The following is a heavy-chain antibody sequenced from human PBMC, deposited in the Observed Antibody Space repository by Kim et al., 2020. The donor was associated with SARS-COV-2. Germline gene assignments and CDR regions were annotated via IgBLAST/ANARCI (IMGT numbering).Heavy chain of an antibody. Sequence: GESLKISCKGSGYSFTSYWIGWVRQMPGKGLEWMGIIYPGDSDTRYSPSFQGQVTISADKSISTAYLQWSSLKASDTAMYYCARAFTGIAAAGSFDYWGQGTLVTVSS. CDR1: GYSFTSYW. CDR3: ARAFTGIAAAGSFDY. D-gene: IGHD6-13*01. J-gene: IGHJ4*02. V-gene: IGHV5-51*01. CDR2: IYPGDSDT.